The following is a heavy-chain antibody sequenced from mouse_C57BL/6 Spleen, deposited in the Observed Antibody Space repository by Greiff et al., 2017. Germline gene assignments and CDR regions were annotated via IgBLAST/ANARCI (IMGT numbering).Heavy chain of an antibody. Sequence: EVKLMESGGGLVKPGGSLKLSCAASGFTFSSYAMSWVRQTPEKRLEWVATISDGGSYTYYPDNVKGRFTISRDNAKNNLYLQMSHLKSEDTAMYYCARDLLMDSSGSGFAYWGQGTLVTVSA. D-gene: IGHD3-2*02. V-gene: IGHV5-4*01. CDR1: GFTFSSYA. J-gene: IGHJ3*01. CDR2: ISDGGSYT. CDR3: ARDLLMDSSGSGFAY.